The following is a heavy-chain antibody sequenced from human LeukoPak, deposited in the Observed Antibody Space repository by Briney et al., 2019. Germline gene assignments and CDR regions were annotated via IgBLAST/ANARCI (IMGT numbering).Heavy chain of an antibody. J-gene: IGHJ4*02. D-gene: IGHD3-22*01. CDR3: AGGLGTDYYDSSGYIPDY. CDR1: GYTFTSYD. CDR2: MNPNSGNT. Sequence: EASVKVSCKASGYTFTSYDINWVRQATGQGLEWMGWMNPNSGNTGYAQKFQGRVTITRNTSISTAYMELSSLRSEDTAVYYCAGGLGTDYYDSSGYIPDYWGQGTLVTVSS. V-gene: IGHV1-8*03.